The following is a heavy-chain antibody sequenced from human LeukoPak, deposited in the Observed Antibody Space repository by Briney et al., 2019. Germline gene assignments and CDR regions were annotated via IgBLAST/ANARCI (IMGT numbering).Heavy chain of an antibody. J-gene: IGHJ6*02. Sequence: PSETLSLTCTVSGGSISSYYWSWIRQPPGKGLEWIGYIYYSGSTNYNPSLKSRVTISVDTSKNQFPLKLSSVTAADTAVYYCARGPAESRFLEWLLRDYYYGMDVWGQGTTVTVSS. CDR1: GGSISSYY. D-gene: IGHD3-3*01. CDR2: IYYSGST. CDR3: ARGPAESRFLEWLLRDYYYGMDV. V-gene: IGHV4-59*01.